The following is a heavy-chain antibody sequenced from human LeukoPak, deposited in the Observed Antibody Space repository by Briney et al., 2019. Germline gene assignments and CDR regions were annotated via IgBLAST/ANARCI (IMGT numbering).Heavy chain of an antibody. CDR3: ARSLTYGDYDY. J-gene: IGHJ4*02. Sequence: PGGSLRLSCAASGFTFSSYAMHWVRQAPGKGLEYVSAISSNGGSTYYANSVKGRFTISRDNFKNTLYLQMGSLRAEDMAVYYCARSLTYGDYDYWGQGTLVTVSS. V-gene: IGHV3-64*01. D-gene: IGHD4-17*01. CDR2: ISSNGGST. CDR1: GFTFSSYA.